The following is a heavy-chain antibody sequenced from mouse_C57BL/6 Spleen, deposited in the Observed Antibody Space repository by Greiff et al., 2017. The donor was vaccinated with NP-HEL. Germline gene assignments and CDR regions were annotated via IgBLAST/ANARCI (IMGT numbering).Heavy chain of an antibody. J-gene: IGHJ1*03. CDR2: ISSGGDYI. CDR3: TRDQGYYYGSSYGYWYFDV. CDR1: GFTFSSYA. Sequence: EVKVVESGEGLVKPGGSLKLSCAASGFTFSSYAMSWVRQTPEKRLEWVAYISSGGDYIYYADTVKGRFTISRDNARNTLYLQMSSLKSEDTAMYYCTRDQGYYYGSSYGYWYFDVWGTGTTVTVSS. V-gene: IGHV5-9-1*02. D-gene: IGHD1-1*01.